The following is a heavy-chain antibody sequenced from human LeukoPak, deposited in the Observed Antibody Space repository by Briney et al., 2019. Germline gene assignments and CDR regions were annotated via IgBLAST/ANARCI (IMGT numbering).Heavy chain of an antibody. J-gene: IGHJ5*02. V-gene: IGHV1-2*02. Sequence: GASVKVSCETFGYTVTAYYIHWVRQAPGQGLEWMGWINHNNGGTNYAQKFQGRVTMTRDTSISTAYLEITRLRSDDTAMYYCAGGYYSGRSCFVGWLDPWGQGTLVSVSS. D-gene: IGHD2-15*01. CDR3: AGGYYSGRSCFVGWLDP. CDR2: INHNNGGT. CDR1: GYTVTAYY.